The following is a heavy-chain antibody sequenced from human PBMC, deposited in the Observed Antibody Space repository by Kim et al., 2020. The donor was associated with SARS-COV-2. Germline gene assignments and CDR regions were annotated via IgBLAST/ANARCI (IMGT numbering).Heavy chain of an antibody. CDR3: TTDPSIVVVPAATVGGAPAHYGMDV. Sequence: GGSLRLSCAASGFTFSNAWMSWVRQAPGKGLEWVGRIKSKTDGGTTDYAAPVKGRFTISRDDSKNTLYLQMNSLKTEDTAVYYCTTDPSIVVVPAATVGGAPAHYGMDVWGQGTTVTVS. D-gene: IGHD2-2*01. CDR1: GFTFSNAW. V-gene: IGHV3-15*01. J-gene: IGHJ6*02. CDR2: IKSKTDGGTT.